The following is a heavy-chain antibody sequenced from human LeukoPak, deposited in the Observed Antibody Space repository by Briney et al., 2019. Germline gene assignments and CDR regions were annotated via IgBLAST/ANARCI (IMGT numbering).Heavy chain of an antibody. CDR2: IFHCGTT. V-gene: IGHV4-4*02. D-gene: IGHD4-17*01. CDR1: GGSISDGYW. Sequence: PSETLSLTCTVSGGSISDGYWWSWVRQPPGKGLEWIGEIFHCGTTNYNPSLKSRVTISMDKSKNQFSLRLSSVTAADTAVYYCARNGYYSADYWGQGTLVTVSS. CDR3: ARNGYYSADY. J-gene: IGHJ4*02.